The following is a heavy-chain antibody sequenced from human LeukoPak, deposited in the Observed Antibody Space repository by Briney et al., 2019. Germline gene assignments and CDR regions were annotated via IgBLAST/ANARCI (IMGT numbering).Heavy chain of an antibody. CDR2: IFHSGST. J-gene: IGHJ4*02. CDR3: ARSPTKRVPEDY. V-gene: IGHV4-4*02. D-gene: IGHD2-2*01. Sequence: SETLSLTCTVSSGSIFNNNWWSWVRQPPGKGLEWVGQIFHSGSTSYSPSLKSRVTISMDKSKNQISLRLTSVTAADTAVYYCARSPTKRVPEDYWGQGTLVTVSS. CDR1: SGSIFNNNW.